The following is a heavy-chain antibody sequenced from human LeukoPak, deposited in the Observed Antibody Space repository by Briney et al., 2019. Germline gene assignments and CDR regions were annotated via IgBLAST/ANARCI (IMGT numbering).Heavy chain of an antibody. D-gene: IGHD3-22*01. CDR1: GFTFSSYA. Sequence: EGSLRLSCAASGFTFSSYAMNWVRQAPGKGLEWVSAISGSGGSTYYVDSVKGRFTISRDNSKNTLYLQMNSLRAEDTAVYYCAKGDKARIGYFDYWGQGTLVTVSS. J-gene: IGHJ4*02. CDR3: AKGDKARIGYFDY. CDR2: ISGSGGST. V-gene: IGHV3-23*01.